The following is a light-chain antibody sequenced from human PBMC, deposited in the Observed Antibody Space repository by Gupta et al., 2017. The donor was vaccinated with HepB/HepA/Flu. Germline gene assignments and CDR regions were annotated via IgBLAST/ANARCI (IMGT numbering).Light chain of an antibody. Sequence: QSALTQPSSVSGAPGQSITISCTGTSSHFGNYNFVSWFQQHPGKAPTLMIYEVHQRPSGVSNRFSGYKSGNTASLTICGLQTEDEDDYYCSSYTTSSTRVFGGGTKLTVL. J-gene: IGLJ3*02. V-gene: IGLV2-14*02. CDR1: SSHFGNYNF. CDR3: SSYTTSSTRV. CDR2: EVH.